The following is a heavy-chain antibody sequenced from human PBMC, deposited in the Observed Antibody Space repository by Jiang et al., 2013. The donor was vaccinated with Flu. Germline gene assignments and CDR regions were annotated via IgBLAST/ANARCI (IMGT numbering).Heavy chain of an antibody. CDR2: IYTSGST. CDR3: ARAGQAAERYYYYYYGMDV. D-gene: IGHD1-1*01. Sequence: GSGLVKPSETLSLTCTVSGGSISSYYWNWIRQPAGKGLEWIGRIYTSGSTYYNPSLNSRVTMSVDTSKNQFSLRLTSVTAADTAVYYCARAGQAAERYYYYYYGMDVWGRGTTVTVSS. CDR1: GGSISSYY. J-gene: IGHJ6*02. V-gene: IGHV4-4*07.